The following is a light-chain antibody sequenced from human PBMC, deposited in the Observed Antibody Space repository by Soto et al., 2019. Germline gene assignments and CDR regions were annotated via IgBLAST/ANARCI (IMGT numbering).Light chain of an antibody. Sequence: VLTQPPGTLSLSTRERDTHSCKAGQSASSRLAWYQQRPGQAPRLLIYDASSRATGIPDRFSGSGSGTDFTLTISRLEPEDFAVYYCQHYGDSRTFDQGTKVDIK. CDR1: QSASSR. CDR3: QHYGDSRT. CDR2: DAS. V-gene: IGKV3-20*01. J-gene: IGKJ1*01.